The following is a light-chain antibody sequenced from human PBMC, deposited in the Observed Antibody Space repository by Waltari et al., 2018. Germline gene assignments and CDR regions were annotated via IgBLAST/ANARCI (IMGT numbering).Light chain of an antibody. CDR3: QQLKDSPPT. J-gene: IGKJ4*01. V-gene: IGKV1-9*01. CDR2: ASS. Sequence: DIQLTQSPSFLSASVGDRVTITCRASQDISNFLAWYQQKPWQAPQLLIYASSTLQSGVPSRFCGSGSGTEFTLTISSLQPEDFATYYCQQLKDSPPTFGGGTKVEIK. CDR1: QDISNF.